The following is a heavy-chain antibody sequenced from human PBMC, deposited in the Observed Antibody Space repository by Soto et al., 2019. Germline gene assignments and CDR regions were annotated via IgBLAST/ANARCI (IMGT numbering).Heavy chain of an antibody. V-gene: IGHV4-4*02. CDR1: GGSTSSSDW. D-gene: IGHD1-26*01. CDR3: AGRPEIHPR. J-gene: IGHJ4*02. CDR2: IHRAGVT. Sequence: QVHLQESGPGLVKPSETLSLTCAISGGSTSSSDWWTWVRQPPGEGLEWIGEIHRAGVTNYNSSLASRLTISLDHSRNQFSLSLTSVPAADVAVYFCAGRPEIHPRWGQGILVPVSS.